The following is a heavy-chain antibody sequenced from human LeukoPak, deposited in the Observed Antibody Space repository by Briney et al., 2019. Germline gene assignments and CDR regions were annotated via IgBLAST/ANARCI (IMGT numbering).Heavy chain of an antibody. Sequence: GASVKVSCKASGYTFTGYYMHWVRQAPGQGLEWMGWINPNNGGTNYAQKFQGRVTMTRDTSISTASMELSRLRSDDSAVYYCARAFWSGPYDAFDVWGQGIRVTVSS. CDR2: INPNNGGT. D-gene: IGHD3-3*01. CDR3: ARAFWSGPYDAFDV. J-gene: IGHJ3*01. CDR1: GYTFTGYY. V-gene: IGHV1-2*02.